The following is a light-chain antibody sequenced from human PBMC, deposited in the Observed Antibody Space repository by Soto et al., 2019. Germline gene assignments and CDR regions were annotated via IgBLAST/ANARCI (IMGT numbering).Light chain of an antibody. Sequence: ELVSTQSPATLSFSPGESATLSCMASQSVSNYLAWYKQKPGQAPRLLIYDASKRANGIKARLSGSGSGTDFNINISRLEPEDFAVYYCQQRSNWPITFGQGTRLDIK. J-gene: IGKJ5*01. CDR1: QSVSNY. CDR2: DAS. CDR3: QQRSNWPIT. V-gene: IGKV3-11*01.